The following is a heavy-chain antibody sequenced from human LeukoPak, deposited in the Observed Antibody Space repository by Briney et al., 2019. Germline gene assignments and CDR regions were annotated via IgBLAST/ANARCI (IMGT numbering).Heavy chain of an antibody. CDR1: GFTFSTYW. CDR2: INGDGSST. Sequence: GGSLRLSCAASGFTFSTYWMHWVRQAPGKGLVWVSRINGDGSSTSYADSVKGRFTISRDNAKNTLFLQMNSLRAEGTAVYYCAGPRGAYYSTSPIDYWGQGTLVTVSS. V-gene: IGHV3-74*01. CDR3: AGPRGAYYSTSPIDY. J-gene: IGHJ4*02. D-gene: IGHD3-22*01.